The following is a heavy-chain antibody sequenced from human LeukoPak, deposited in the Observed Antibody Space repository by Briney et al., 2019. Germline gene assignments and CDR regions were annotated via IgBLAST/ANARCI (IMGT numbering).Heavy chain of an antibody. CDR1: GFTFSSYG. CDR3: AELGITMIGGV. D-gene: IGHD3-10*02. V-gene: IGHV3-48*03. J-gene: IGHJ6*04. Sequence: PGGSLRLSCAASGFTFSSYGMNWVRQAPGKGLEWVSYISSSGSTIYYAASVKGRFTISRDNDKNSLYLQMNSLRAEDTAVYYCAELGITMIGGVWGKGTTVTISS. CDR2: ISSSGSTI.